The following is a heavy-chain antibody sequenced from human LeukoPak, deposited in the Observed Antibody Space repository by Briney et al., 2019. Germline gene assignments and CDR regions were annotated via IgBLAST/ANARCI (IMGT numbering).Heavy chain of an antibody. Sequence: PGGSLRLSCAASGFTFSSYSMNWVRQAPGKGLECVSYISSSSSTIYYADSVKGRFTISRDNAKNTLYLQMNSLRAEDTAVYYCAKDGGTDYYDSSGYYPDYWGQGTLVTVSS. V-gene: IGHV3-48*04. J-gene: IGHJ4*02. CDR1: GFTFSSYS. CDR2: ISSSSSTI. D-gene: IGHD3-22*01. CDR3: AKDGGTDYYDSSGYYPDY.